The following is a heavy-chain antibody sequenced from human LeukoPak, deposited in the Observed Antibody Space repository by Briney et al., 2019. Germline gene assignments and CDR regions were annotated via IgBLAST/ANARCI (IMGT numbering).Heavy chain of an antibody. V-gene: IGHV1-2*02. Sequence: ASVKVSCKVSGYTLTELSMHWVRQAPGKGLEWMGWINPNSGGTNYAQKFQGRVTMTRDTSISTAYMELSRLRSDDTAVYYCARDESYSSGWYAKDWFDPWGQGTLVTVSS. CDR1: GYTLTELS. CDR2: INPNSGGT. J-gene: IGHJ5*02. CDR3: ARDESYSSGWYAKDWFDP. D-gene: IGHD6-19*01.